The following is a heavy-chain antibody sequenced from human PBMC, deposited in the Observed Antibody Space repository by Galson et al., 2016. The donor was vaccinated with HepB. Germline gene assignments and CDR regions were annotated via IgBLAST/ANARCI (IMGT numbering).Heavy chain of an antibody. J-gene: IGHJ5*01. V-gene: IGHV3-23*01. CDR1: GFTFNNYG. Sequence: SLRLSCAASGFTFNNYGMTWVRQAPGKWLEVVSSISRSGDSRDYADSVKGRFTISRDNSQNTLSLQMNSLRAEDTAVYYCANDRGSIGLRSWFDSWGQGTLVTVSS. CDR3: ANDRGSIGLRSWFDS. CDR2: ISRSGDSR. D-gene: IGHD3-10*01.